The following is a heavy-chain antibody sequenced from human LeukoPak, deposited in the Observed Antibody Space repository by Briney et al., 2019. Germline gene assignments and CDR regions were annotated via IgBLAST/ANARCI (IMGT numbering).Heavy chain of an antibody. V-gene: IGHV4-34*01. CDR3: ARGPYFGGDYCYGMDV. CDR2: INHSGST. Sequence: SETLSLTCAVYGGSFSGYYWSWIRQPPGKGLEWIGEINHSGSTNYNPSLKSRVTISVDTSKNQFSLKLSSVTAADTAVYYCARGPYFGGDYCYGMDVWGQGTTVTVSS. J-gene: IGHJ6*02. CDR1: GGSFSGYY. D-gene: IGHD3-9*01.